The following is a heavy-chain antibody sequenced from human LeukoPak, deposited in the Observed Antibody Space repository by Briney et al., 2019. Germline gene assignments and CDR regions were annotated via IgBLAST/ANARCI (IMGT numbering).Heavy chain of an antibody. Sequence: PSETLSLTCTVSGGSISSYYWSWIRQPPGKGLEWIGYIYYSGSTNYNPSLKSRVTISVDTSKNQFSLKPSSVTAADTAVYYCASISPRGYSGYDYWFDPWGQGTLVTVSS. J-gene: IGHJ5*02. D-gene: IGHD5-12*01. CDR3: ASISPRGYSGYDYWFDP. CDR2: IYYSGST. CDR1: GGSISSYY. V-gene: IGHV4-59*01.